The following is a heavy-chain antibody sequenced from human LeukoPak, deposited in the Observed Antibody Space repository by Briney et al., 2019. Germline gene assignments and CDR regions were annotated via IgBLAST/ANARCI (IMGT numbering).Heavy chain of an antibody. V-gene: IGHV1-18*01. Sequence: ASVKVSCRASGYTFTSYGISWVRQAPGQGLEWMGWISAYNGNTNYAQKLQGRVTMTTDTSTSTAYMELRSLRSDDTAVYYCAREYTSYYYMDVWGKGTTVTISS. CDR2: ISAYNGNT. CDR3: AREYTSYYYMDV. CDR1: GYTFTSYG. D-gene: IGHD1-14*01. J-gene: IGHJ6*03.